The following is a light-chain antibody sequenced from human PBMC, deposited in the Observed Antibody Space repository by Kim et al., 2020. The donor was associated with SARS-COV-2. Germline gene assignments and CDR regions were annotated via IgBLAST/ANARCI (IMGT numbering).Light chain of an antibody. CDR2: EVS. CDR3: MQGIQLPLT. J-gene: IGKJ4*02. V-gene: IGKV2D-29*02. CDR1: QSLLHSDGKTD. Sequence: PASISCKSSQSLLHSDGKTDLNWYLQKPGQSPQPLIYEVSKRFSGVADRFSGSGSGTDFTLKISRVEAEDVGVYYCMQGIQLPLTFGGGTKVEIK.